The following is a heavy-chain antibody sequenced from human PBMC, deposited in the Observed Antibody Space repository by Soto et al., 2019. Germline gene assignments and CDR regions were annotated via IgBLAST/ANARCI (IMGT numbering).Heavy chain of an antibody. J-gene: IGHJ4*02. CDR1: GFTFSNYG. D-gene: IGHD2-2*01. CDR3: AKDRWGVVPAATLDY. CDR2: LPEIGTNT. V-gene: IGHV3-23*01. Sequence: PGGSLRLSCAASGFTFSNYGMSWVRQAPGKGLEWVSALPEIGTNTYYADSVKGRFTISRDNSKNTLYLQMNSLRAEDTAVYYCAKDRWGVVPAATLDYWGQGTLVTVSS.